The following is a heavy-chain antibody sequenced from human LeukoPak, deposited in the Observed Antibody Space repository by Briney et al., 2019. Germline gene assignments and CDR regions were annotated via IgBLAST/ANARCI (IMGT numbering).Heavy chain of an antibody. J-gene: IGHJ4*02. Sequence: GGTQRLSCAASGFTFNNYGLSWVRQAPEKGLEWVTVISGSSYTTYYADSVKGRFTISRDNSKNTLYLQMNSLRAEDTAVYYCAREGWDYDSSGYHREGGPFDYWGQGTLVTVSS. CDR1: GFTFNNYG. CDR3: AREGWDYDSSGYHREGGPFDY. CDR2: ISGSSYTT. D-gene: IGHD3-22*01. V-gene: IGHV3-23*01.